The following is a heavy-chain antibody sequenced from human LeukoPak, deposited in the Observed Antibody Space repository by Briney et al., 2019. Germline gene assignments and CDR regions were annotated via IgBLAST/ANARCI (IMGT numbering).Heavy chain of an antibody. Sequence: PGGSLRLSCAASGFSFSIYFMNWVRQAPGKGLEWVSSISRTSGYIHYADSVRGRFAISRANAKNSVYLQMNSLRAEDTALYFCAGGGDFDYWGQGILVTVSA. CDR3: AGGGDFDY. CDR2: ISRTSGYI. J-gene: IGHJ4*02. V-gene: IGHV3-21*01. CDR1: GFSFSIYF. D-gene: IGHD3-16*01.